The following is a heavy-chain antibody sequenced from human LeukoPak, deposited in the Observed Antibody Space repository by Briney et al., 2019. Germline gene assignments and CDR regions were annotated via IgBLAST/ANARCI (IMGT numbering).Heavy chain of an antibody. CDR2: ISGYNGNT. CDR3: ARSYDFGDIRDTN. CDR1: GYTFSNYG. Sequence: ASVKVSCKASGYTFSNYGISWVRQAPGQGLEWMGWISGYNGNTNYAQKLQGRVTMTIDTSTSTAYMELRSLRSDDTAVYYCARSYDFGDIRDTNWGQGTLVTVSS. V-gene: IGHV1-18*01. J-gene: IGHJ4*02. D-gene: IGHD4-17*01.